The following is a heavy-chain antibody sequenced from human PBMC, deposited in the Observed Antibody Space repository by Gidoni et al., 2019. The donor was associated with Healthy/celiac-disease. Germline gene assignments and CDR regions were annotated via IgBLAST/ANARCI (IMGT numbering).Heavy chain of an antibody. V-gene: IGHV1-69*02. D-gene: IGHD2-8*02. CDR2: IIPILGIA. CDR1: GGTFSSYT. Sequence: QVQLVQSGAEVKKPGSSVKVSCKASGGTFSSYTISWVRQAPGQGLAWMGRIIPILGIANYAQKFQGRVTITADKSTSTAYMELSSLRSEDTAVYYCARVSLGGVNHGGDYGMDVWGQGTTVTVSS. J-gene: IGHJ6*02. CDR3: ARVSLGGVNHGGDYGMDV.